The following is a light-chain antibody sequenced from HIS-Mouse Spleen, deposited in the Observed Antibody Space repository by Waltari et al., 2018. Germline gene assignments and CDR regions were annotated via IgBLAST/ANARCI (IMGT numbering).Light chain of an antibody. CDR3: LQHNSYPLT. J-gene: IGKJ4*02. V-gene: IGKV1-17*03. CDR2: AAS. CDR1: HDISIY. Sequence: DIQMTQSPSAMSASVGGRVTITCRASHDISIYIAWFQQKPGKHPKRLIYAASSLQSGVPSRFSGSGSGTEFTLTISSLQPEDFATYYCLQHNSYPLTFGGGTKVEIK.